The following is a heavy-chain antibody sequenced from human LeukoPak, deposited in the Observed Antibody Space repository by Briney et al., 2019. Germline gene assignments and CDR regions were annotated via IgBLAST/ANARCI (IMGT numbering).Heavy chain of an antibody. J-gene: IGHJ5*02. CDR3: ARDRAAGWLVGWFDP. CDR2: IIPIFGTA. V-gene: IGHV1-69*06. CDR1: GGTFSSYA. D-gene: IGHD6-13*01. Sequence: GASVKVSCKASGGTFSSYAISWVRQAPGQGLEWMGGIIPIFGTANYAQKFQGRVTITADKSTSTAYMELSSLRSEDTAVYYCARDRAAGWLVGWFDPWGQGTLVTVSS.